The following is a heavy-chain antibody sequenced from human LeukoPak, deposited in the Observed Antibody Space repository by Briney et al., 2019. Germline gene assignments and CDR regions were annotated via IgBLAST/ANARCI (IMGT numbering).Heavy chain of an antibody. CDR2: IKQDGSEK. CDR3: ARDRQIAY. CDR1: GFTFSNYW. V-gene: IGHV3-7*01. J-gene: IGHJ4*02. Sequence: GGSLRLSCAASGFTFSNYWLTWVRQAPGQGLEWVANIKQDGSEKHYVGSVKGRFTTSRDNAKNSMYLQMNSMRAEDTAVYYCARDRQIAYWGQGTLVTVSS.